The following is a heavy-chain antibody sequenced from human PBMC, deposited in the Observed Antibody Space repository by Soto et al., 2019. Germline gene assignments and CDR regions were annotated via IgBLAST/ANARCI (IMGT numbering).Heavy chain of an antibody. V-gene: IGHV1-2*04. Sequence: ASVNVSCKASGYTFTGYYMQWVRQAPGQGLEWMGWINPNSGGTNYAQKFQGWVTMTRDTSISTAYMELSRLRSDDTAVYYCARGRRDISGYYGYYFDYWGQGTLVTVSS. CDR2: INPNSGGT. CDR1: GYTFTGYY. J-gene: IGHJ4*02. CDR3: ARGRRDISGYYGYYFDY. D-gene: IGHD3-22*01.